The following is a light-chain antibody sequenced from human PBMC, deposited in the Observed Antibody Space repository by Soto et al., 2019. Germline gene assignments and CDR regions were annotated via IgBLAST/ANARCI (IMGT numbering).Light chain of an antibody. CDR2: DVS. V-gene: IGLV2-11*01. Sequence: QSALTQPRSVSGSLGQSVTISGTETRSDVGTYNYVSWYQQHPGKAPKVMIYDVSERPSGVPDRFSGSKSGNTASLTISGLQAEDEADYYCCSYAGSPRYVLGTGTKVTVL. J-gene: IGLJ1*01. CDR1: RSDVGTYNY. CDR3: CSYAGSPRYV.